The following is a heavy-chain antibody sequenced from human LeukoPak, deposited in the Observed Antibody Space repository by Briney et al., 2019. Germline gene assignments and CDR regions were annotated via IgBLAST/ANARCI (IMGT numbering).Heavy chain of an antibody. V-gene: IGHV3-66*01. J-gene: IGHJ4*02. D-gene: IGHD3-22*01. Sequence: PGGSLRLSCAASGFTVSGNYMNWVRQAPGKGLEWVSVIYSDGSTYYADSVKGRFTISRDNSKNTLYLQMNSLRVDDTAVYYCVRDRGVYYFETGYWGQGTLVTVSS. CDR1: GFTVSGNY. CDR3: VRDRGVYYFETGY. CDR2: IYSDGST.